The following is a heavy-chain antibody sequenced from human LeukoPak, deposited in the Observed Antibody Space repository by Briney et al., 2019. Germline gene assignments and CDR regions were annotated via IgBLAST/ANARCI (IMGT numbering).Heavy chain of an antibody. J-gene: IGHJ6*02. CDR3: AKDSASSTTHYYYGMDV. V-gene: IGHV3-30*18. CDR1: GITFSNYG. D-gene: IGHD2-2*01. Sequence: GGSLRLSCAASGITFSNYGMHWVRQAPGKGLEWAAVISYDGTKKFYAESGEGRFTISRDNSKNTLFLQMNSLRPEDTAVYYCAKDSASSTTHYYYGMDVWGQGTTVTVSS. CDR2: ISYDGTKK.